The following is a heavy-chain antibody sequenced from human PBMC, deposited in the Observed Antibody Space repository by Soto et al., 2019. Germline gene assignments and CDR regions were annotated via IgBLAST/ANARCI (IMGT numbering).Heavy chain of an antibody. J-gene: IGHJ6*02. CDR2: MYHSGNT. CDR1: GGSMNSGSYS. D-gene: IGHD2-15*01. Sequence: SETLSLTCAVSGGSMNSGSYSWSWIRQPPGKGLEWIGYMYHSGNTYYSPSLESRATISVDRSKNQLSLNLTSVTAADTAVYYCARVTPATPYYAMDVWGRGTTVTVSS. CDR3: ARVTPATPYYAMDV. V-gene: IGHV4-30-2*01.